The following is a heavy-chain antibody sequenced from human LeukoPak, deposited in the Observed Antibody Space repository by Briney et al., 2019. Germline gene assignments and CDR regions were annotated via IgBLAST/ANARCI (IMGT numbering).Heavy chain of an antibody. CDR2: ISKSSDRI. Sequence: GGSLRLSCAASGFTFSSYSMNWVRQAPGKGLEWVSYISKSSDRIYHADSVKGRFTISRDNAKNSLYLQMDSLRAEDTAVYYCARDLLSDKGSSYFFDQWGQGTLVTVSS. V-gene: IGHV3-48*04. CDR1: GFTFSSYS. D-gene: IGHD2-2*01. J-gene: IGHJ4*02. CDR3: ARDLLSDKGSSYFFDQ.